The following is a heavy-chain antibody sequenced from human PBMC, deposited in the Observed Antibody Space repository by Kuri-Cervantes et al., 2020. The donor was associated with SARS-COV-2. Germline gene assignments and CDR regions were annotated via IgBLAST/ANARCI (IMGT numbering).Heavy chain of an antibody. V-gene: IGHV3-23*01. CDR3: AKDLITMIVVVTYGGFDI. CDR2: ISGSGGST. D-gene: IGHD3-22*01. CDR1: GFTFSSYA. J-gene: IGHJ3*02. Sequence: LSLTCAASGFTFSSYAMSWVRQAPGKGLEWVSAISGSGGSTYYADSVKGRSTISRDNSKNTLYLQMNSLRAEDTAVYYCAKDLITMIVVVTYGGFDIWGQGTMVTVSS.